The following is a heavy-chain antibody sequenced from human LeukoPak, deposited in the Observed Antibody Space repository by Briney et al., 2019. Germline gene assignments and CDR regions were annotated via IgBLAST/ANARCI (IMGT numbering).Heavy chain of an antibody. CDR2: MSSSSSTI. Sequence: GGSLRLSCAASGFTFSSHWMHLVRQAPGKGLEWVSYMSSSSSTIYYADSVKGRFTISRDNAKNSLYLQMNSLRDEDTAVYYCARDGYSSGWHQSDAFDIWGQGTMVTVSS. CDR3: ARDGYSSGWHQSDAFDI. J-gene: IGHJ3*02. D-gene: IGHD6-19*01. CDR1: GFTFSSHW. V-gene: IGHV3-48*02.